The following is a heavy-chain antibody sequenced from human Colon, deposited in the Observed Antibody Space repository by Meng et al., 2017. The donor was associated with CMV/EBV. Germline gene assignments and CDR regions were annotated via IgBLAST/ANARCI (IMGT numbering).Heavy chain of an antibody. V-gene: IGHV3-43D*03. D-gene: IGHD2-2*02. CDR1: GFTFDDYA. J-gene: IGHJ4*02. CDR3: AKGRGYCSSTSCYTWYFDY. Sequence: GESLKISCAASGFTFDDYAMHWVRQAPGKGLEWVSLISWDGGSTYYADSVKGRFTISRDNSKNFLYLQMNSLRAEDTALYYCAKGRGYCSSTSCYTWYFDYWGQGTLVTVSS. CDR2: ISWDGGST.